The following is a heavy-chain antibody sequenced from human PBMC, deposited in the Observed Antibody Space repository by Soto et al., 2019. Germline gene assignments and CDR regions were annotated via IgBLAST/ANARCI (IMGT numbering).Heavy chain of an antibody. CDR1: GFTFSSYW. V-gene: IGHV3-74*01. D-gene: IGHD2-21*01. J-gene: IGHJ3*02. CDR3: ARGVRGAYGRDI. Sequence: EVQLVESGGGLVQPGGSLRLSCAASGFTFSSYWMHWVRQAPGKGLVWVSRIHSDGSRTNYADSVKDRFTISRDTVKNTLHLQINSLRVEETAVYYGARGVRGAYGRDIWGQGTMVTVSS. CDR2: IHSDGSRT.